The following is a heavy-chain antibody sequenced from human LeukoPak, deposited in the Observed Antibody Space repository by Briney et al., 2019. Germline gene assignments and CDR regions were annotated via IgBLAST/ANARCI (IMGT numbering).Heavy chain of an antibody. Sequence: SETLSLTCAVYGGSFSGYYWSWIRQPPGKGLEWIGEINHSGSTNYNPSLKSRVTISVDTSKNQFSLKLSSVTAADTAVYYCARASYYDFWRGYYTGMDVWGQGTTVTVSS. J-gene: IGHJ6*02. CDR2: INHSGST. CDR1: GGSFSGYY. CDR3: ARASYYDFWRGYYTGMDV. D-gene: IGHD3-3*01. V-gene: IGHV4-34*01.